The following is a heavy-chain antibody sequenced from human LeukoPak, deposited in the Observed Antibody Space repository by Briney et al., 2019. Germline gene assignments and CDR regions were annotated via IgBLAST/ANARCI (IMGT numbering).Heavy chain of an antibody. V-gene: IGHV4-30-4*01. J-gene: IGHJ3*02. CDR1: GGSISSGDYY. Sequence: SETLSLTCTVSGGSISSGDYYWSWIRQPPGKGLEWIGYIYYSGSTYYNPSLMSRVTISVETSKNQFSLKLSSVTAADTAVYYCAMEYYDILAGAFDIWGQGTMVTVSS. D-gene: IGHD3-9*01. CDR3: AMEYYDILAGAFDI. CDR2: IYYSGST.